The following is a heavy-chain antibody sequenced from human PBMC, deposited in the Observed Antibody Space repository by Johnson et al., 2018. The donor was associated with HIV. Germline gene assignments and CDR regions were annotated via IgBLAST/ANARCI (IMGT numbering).Heavy chain of an antibody. CDR2: IYSGGRT. V-gene: IGHV3-66*01. D-gene: IGHD3-3*01. CDR1: GFTFSDFR. Sequence: EVQLVESGGGLVQPGGSLRLSCTASGFTFSDFRMSWVRQAPGKGLEWVSVIYSGGRTYHADSVKGRFTLSRDNSKNTLYLQMNSLRAEDTAVYYCARDRGVFWNNDYKGDAVDIWGQGTMVTVSS. J-gene: IGHJ3*02. CDR3: ARDRGVFWNNDYKGDAVDI.